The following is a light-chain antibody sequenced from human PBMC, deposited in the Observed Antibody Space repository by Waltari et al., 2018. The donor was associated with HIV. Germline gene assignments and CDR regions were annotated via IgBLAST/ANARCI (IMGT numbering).Light chain of an antibody. CDR2: DAS. CDR3: QHYNNWPPWT. Sequence: ELVMTQSPATLSVSPGERATLSCRASQSVSSNLAWYQQKPGQAPRLLIYDASIRATGIPARFSGSGSGTEFTLTISSLQSEDFAVYYCQHYNNWPPWTFGQGTKVEIK. V-gene: IGKV3-15*01. CDR1: QSVSSN. J-gene: IGKJ1*01.